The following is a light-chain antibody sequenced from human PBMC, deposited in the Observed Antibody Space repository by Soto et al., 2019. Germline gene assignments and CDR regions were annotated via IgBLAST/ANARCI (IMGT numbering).Light chain of an antibody. J-gene: IGKJ4*01. CDR2: GAS. CDR1: QSLSNSF. Sequence: EILLTQSPGPLSLSPGDRATLSCRASQSLSNSFLAWYQQKPGQTPRLLISGASIRATDIPVRFSGSGSGTDFTITISRLEPEDFAVYFCQQYGRLPLSFGVGTKVEIK. CDR3: QQYGRLPLS. V-gene: IGKV3-20*01.